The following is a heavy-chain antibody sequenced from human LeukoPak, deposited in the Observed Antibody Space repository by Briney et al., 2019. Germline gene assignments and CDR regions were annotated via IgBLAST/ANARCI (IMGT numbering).Heavy chain of an antibody. CDR3: ARGGYSNYANWFDP. J-gene: IGHJ5*02. Sequence: SETLSLTCTVSGYSISSGYYWGWIRQPPGKGLEWIGSIYHSGSTYYNPSLKSRVTISVDTSKNQFSLKLSSVTAADTAVYYCARGGYSNYANWFDPWGQGALVTVSS. CDR1: GYSISSGYY. CDR2: IYHSGST. V-gene: IGHV4-38-2*02. D-gene: IGHD4-11*01.